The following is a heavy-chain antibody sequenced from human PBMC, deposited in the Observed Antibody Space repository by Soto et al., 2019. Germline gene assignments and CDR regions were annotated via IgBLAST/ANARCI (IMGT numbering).Heavy chain of an antibody. J-gene: IGHJ1*01. Sequence: QITLKESGHTLVKPKQTLTLTCTFSGFSLSTSGVGVGLTVHPPGKALAWLALLYWDDDKRDSPSLKSRVTITKDTSKNQVVLTMTNMDPVDTATYYCAHSGYYDSSDQTLWGGYIQHWGQGTLVTVSS. CDR1: GFSLSTSGVG. D-gene: IGHD3-22*01. CDR2: LYWDDDK. V-gene: IGHV2-5*02. CDR3: AHSGYYDSSDQTLWGGYIQH.